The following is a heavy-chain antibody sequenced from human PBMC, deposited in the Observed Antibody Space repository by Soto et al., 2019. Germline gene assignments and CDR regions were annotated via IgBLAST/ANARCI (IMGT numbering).Heavy chain of an antibody. CDR1: GFTFDDYA. CDR2: ISWNSGSI. Sequence: GGSLRLSCAASGFTFDDYAMHWVRKAPGKGLEWVSGISWNSGSIGYADSVKGRFTISRDNAKNSLYLQMNSLRAEDTALYYCAKASYDYLRTYYFDYWGQGTLVTVSS. V-gene: IGHV3-9*01. CDR3: AKASYDYLRTYYFDY. D-gene: IGHD5-12*01. J-gene: IGHJ4*02.